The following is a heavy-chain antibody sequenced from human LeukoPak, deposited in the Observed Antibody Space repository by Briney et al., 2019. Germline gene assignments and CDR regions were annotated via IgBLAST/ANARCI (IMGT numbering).Heavy chain of an antibody. CDR1: GFTFSTYS. J-gene: IGHJ5*02. CDR3: ARDQTTYLTTTEYKSFEP. CDR2: ISSSSIYI. V-gene: IGHV3-21*01. Sequence: GGSLRLSCAASGFTFSTYSMNWVRQAPGKGLEWVASISSSSIYIHYADSVKGRFTISRDNAKNSLYLQMNSLRAEDTAVYYCARDQTTYLTTTEYKSFEPWGQGTLVTVSS. D-gene: IGHD1-1*01.